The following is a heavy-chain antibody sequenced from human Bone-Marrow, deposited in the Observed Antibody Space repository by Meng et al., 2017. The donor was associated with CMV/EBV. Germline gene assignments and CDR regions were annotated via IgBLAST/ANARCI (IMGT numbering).Heavy chain of an antibody. CDR2: ISSSSSYI. V-gene: IGHV3-21*01. J-gene: IGHJ6*02. CDR3: ARDSNHNYYYYYGMDV. CDR1: GFTFSSYS. Sequence: GGSLRLSCAASGFTFSSYSMNWFRQAPGKGLEWVSSISSSSSYIYYADSVKGRFTISRDNAKNSLYLQMNSLRAEDTAVYYCARDSNHNYYYYYGMDVWGQGTTVTVSS. D-gene: IGHD4-11*01.